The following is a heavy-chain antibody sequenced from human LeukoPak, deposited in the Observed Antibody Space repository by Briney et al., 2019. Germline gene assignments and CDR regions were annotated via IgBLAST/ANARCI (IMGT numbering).Heavy chain of an antibody. Sequence: ASVTVSCKASGYTFTSYGISWVRQAPGQGLEWMGWISAYNGNTNYAQKLQGRVTMTTDTSTSTAYMELRSLRSDDTAVYYCARVPRRSGGSGNYYYYGMDVWGQGTTVTVSS. CDR1: GYTFTSYG. CDR2: ISAYNGNT. J-gene: IGHJ6*02. D-gene: IGHD2-15*01. CDR3: ARVPRRSGGSGNYYYYGMDV. V-gene: IGHV1-18*01.